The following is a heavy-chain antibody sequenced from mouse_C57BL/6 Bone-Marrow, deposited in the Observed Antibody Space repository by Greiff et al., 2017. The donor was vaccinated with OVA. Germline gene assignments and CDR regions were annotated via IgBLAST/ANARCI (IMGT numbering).Heavy chain of an antibody. CDR2: ISSGGDYI. J-gene: IGHJ4*01. D-gene: IGHD2-5*01. CDR3: TRRAYSNYAMDY. V-gene: IGHV5-9-1*02. CDR1: GFTFSSYA. Sequence: VQLKEPGEGLVKPGGSLKLSCAASGFTFSSYAMSWVRQTPEKRLEWVAYISSGGDYIYYADTVKGRFTISRDNDRNTLYLQMSSLKSEDTAMYYCTRRAYSNYAMDYWGQGTSVTVSS.